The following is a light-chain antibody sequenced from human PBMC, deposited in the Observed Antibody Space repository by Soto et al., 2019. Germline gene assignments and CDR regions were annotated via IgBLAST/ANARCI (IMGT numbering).Light chain of an antibody. Sequence: QSVLTQPPSVSGAPGQRVTISCTGSSSNIGAGYDVSWYQQLPGTAPKFLIYGNTDRPSGVPDRFSGSKSGTSASLAITGLQAEDEADCYCQSYDSSLSGYVFGTGTKVTVL. CDR1: SSNIGAGYD. V-gene: IGLV1-40*01. J-gene: IGLJ1*01. CDR3: QSYDSSLSGYV. CDR2: GNT.